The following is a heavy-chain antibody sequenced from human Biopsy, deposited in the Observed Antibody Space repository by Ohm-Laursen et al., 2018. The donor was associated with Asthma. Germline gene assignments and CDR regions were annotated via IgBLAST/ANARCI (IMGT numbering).Heavy chain of an antibody. Sequence: TLSLTCTVSYGSITIGGYYWTWIRQHPGKGLEWIGFIYYSGSTYYNPSLKSQVSISIDTSKNQFSLKLSSVTAADTAVYYCARAQDYYDSRGYYRSFDYWGQGTLVTVSS. CDR1: YGSITIGGYY. CDR2: IYYSGST. D-gene: IGHD3-22*01. V-gene: IGHV4-31*01. J-gene: IGHJ4*02. CDR3: ARAQDYYDSRGYYRSFDY.